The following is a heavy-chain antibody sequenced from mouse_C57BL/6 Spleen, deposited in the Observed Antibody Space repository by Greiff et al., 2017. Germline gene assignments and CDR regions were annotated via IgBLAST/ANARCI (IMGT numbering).Heavy chain of an antibody. CDR2: ISPSDSET. D-gene: IGHD2-3*01. Sequence: QVQLQQPGAELVRPGSSVKLSCKASGYTFTSYWMHWVKQRPIQGLEWIGNISPSDSETHYNQKFKDKATLTVDKSSSTAYMQLSSLTSEDSAVYYGARDYDGYCAMDYWGQGTSVTVSS. J-gene: IGHJ4*01. CDR1: GYTFTSYW. V-gene: IGHV1-52*01. CDR3: ARDYDGYCAMDY.